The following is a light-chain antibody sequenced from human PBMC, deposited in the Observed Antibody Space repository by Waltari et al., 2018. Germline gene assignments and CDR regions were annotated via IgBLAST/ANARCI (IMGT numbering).Light chain of an antibody. Sequence: QSALTQPASVSGSPGQSITISCTGTSSDVGSYNYVSWYQQHPGKAPKLMIYEVSNRPSGVSSRFSGSKSGNTASLTISGLQAEDEVDYYCSSYTSSSSYVFGTGTKVTVL. CDR2: EVS. CDR1: SSDVGSYNY. V-gene: IGLV2-14*01. J-gene: IGLJ1*01. CDR3: SSYTSSSSYV.